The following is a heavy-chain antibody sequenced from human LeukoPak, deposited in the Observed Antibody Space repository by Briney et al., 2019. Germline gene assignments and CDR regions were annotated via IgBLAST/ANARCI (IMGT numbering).Heavy chain of an antibody. D-gene: IGHD3-22*01. J-gene: IGHJ4*02. CDR2: FYYSGDT. CDR3: AREYYYDSSGYWPIVDY. CDR1: GDSIRGFY. V-gene: IGHV4-59*01. Sequence: SETLSLTCNVSGDSIRGFYWGWIRQPPGKGLEWIGYFYYSGDTNYNPALESRVIISVDTSKNQFSLKLSSLTAADTAVYYCAREYYYDSSGYWPIVDYWGQGTLVTVSS.